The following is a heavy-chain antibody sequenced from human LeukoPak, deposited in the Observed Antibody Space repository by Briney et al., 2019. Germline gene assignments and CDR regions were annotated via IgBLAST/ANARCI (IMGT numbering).Heavy chain of an antibody. V-gene: IGHV4-34*01. J-gene: IGHJ1*01. Sequence: SETLSLTCGVFGVSTNDYYWSWIRQSPGKGLEWIGEISHTEGTRYNPSLGSRVTMSVGTSENQLSLKLIFVTAADTAVYYCARIRCGHSGSVCYNHWGLGTLVTVSS. CDR3: ARIRCGHSGSVCYNH. D-gene: IGHD6-19*01. CDR1: GVSTNDYY. CDR2: ISHTEGT.